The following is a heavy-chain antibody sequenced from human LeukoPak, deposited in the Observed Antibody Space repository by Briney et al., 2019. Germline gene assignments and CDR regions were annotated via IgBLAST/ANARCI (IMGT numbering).Heavy chain of an antibody. CDR3: ARDFGRLEYYDSSGYPLSPFDY. Sequence: ASVKVSCKASGYTFTSYDINWVRQATGQGLEWMGWMNPNSGNTGYAQKFQGRVTMTRNTSISTAYMELSSLRSEDTAVYYCARDFGRLEYYDSSGYPLSPFDYWGQGTLVTVSS. V-gene: IGHV1-8*01. D-gene: IGHD3-22*01. CDR2: MNPNSGNT. CDR1: GYTFTSYD. J-gene: IGHJ4*02.